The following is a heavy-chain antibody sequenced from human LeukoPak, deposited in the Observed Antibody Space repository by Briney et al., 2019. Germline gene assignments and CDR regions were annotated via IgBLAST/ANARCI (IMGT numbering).Heavy chain of an antibody. CDR1: GFTFSIYA. Sequence: GGSLRLSCAASGFTFSIYAMHWVRQAPGKGLEWVAVISYDGSNKYYADSVKGRFTISRDNAKNSLYLQMNSLRAEDTAVYYCAELGITMIGGVWGKGTTVTISS. CDR2: ISYDGSNK. D-gene: IGHD3-10*02. CDR3: AELGITMIGGV. J-gene: IGHJ6*04. V-gene: IGHV3-30*04.